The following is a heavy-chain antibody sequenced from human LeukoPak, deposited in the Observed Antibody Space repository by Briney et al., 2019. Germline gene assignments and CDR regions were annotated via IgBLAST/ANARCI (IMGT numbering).Heavy chain of an antibody. Sequence: PGGSLRLSCAASGFAFSTYAMTWVRQAPAKGLEWVSTIGTTAGDTYYADSVKGRFTVSRDNSKNTLYLQMSSLRAEDTAVYYCAKYRLSGRRVYDYWGQGILVTVSS. J-gene: IGHJ4*02. CDR1: GFAFSTYA. D-gene: IGHD3-16*02. V-gene: IGHV3-23*01. CDR2: IGTTAGDT. CDR3: AKYRLSGRRVYDY.